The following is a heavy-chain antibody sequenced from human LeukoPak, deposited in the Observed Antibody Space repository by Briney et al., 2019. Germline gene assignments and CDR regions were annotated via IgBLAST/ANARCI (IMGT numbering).Heavy chain of an antibody. CDR2: INHSGST. CDR1: GGSFSGYY. V-gene: IGHV4-34*01. D-gene: IGHD3-10*01. J-gene: IGHJ6*02. CDR3: ARGISVTMVRGVIYPRAYGMDV. Sequence: SETLSLTCAVYGGSFSGYYWSWIRQPPGKGLEWIGEINHSGSTNYNPSLKSRVTISVDTSKNQFSLKLSSVTAADTAVCYCARGISVTMVRGVIYPRAYGMDVWGQGTTVTVSS.